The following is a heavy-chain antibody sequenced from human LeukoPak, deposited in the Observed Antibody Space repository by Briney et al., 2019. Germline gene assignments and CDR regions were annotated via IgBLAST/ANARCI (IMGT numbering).Heavy chain of an antibody. D-gene: IGHD6-13*01. V-gene: IGHV3-48*01. CDR3: ASDPLSSSSFDY. J-gene: IGHJ4*02. CDR2: ISRSSTTI. Sequence: GGSLRLSCAASGFSFSSYSMNWVRQAPGKGLEWVSYISRSSTTIYYADSVKGRFTISRDNAKSSLYLQMNGLRAEDTAVYYCASDPLSSSSFDYWGQGTLVTVSS. CDR1: GFSFSSYS.